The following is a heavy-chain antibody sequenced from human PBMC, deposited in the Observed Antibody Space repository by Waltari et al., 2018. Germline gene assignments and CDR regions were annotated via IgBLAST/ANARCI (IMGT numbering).Heavy chain of an antibody. D-gene: IGHD4-17*01. Sequence: EVQLLESGGGLVQPGGSLRLACAASGFRCSRQCMAWVRQAPGKGLEWFSGISGGSERTFYADSVKGRFTISRDNSENMLYLQLDSLTPEDTALYYCAKTLPTKTTYNWYFDLWGRGTLVAVSS. V-gene: IGHV3-23*01. CDR3: AKTLPTKTTYNWYFDL. J-gene: IGHJ2*01. CDR2: ISGGSERT. CDR1: GFRCSRQC.